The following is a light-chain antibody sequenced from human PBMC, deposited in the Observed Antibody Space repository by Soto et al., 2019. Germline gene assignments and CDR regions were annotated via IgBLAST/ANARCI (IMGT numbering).Light chain of an antibody. V-gene: IGKV3-15*01. CDR1: QSVSGN. CDR3: QQYNNWPRT. CDR2: GAS. Sequence: EIVMTQSPATLSVSPGERATLSCRACQSVSGNLAWYQQKPGQAPRLLIYGASTRATGIPARFSGSGSGTEFTLTISSLQSEDFAVYYCQQYNNWPRTFGQGTKVEI. J-gene: IGKJ1*01.